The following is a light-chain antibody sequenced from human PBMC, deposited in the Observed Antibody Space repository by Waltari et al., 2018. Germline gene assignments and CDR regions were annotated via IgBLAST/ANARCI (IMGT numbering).Light chain of an antibody. CDR1: SPNIGSNT. Sequence: QSVLTQPPSASGTPGQRVTISCSGSSPNIGSNTVNWYQQPPGTAPKLLIYSNNQRPSGVPDRFSGSKSGTSASLAISGLQSEDEADYYCAAWDDSLNGRVFGGGTKLTVL. CDR2: SNN. V-gene: IGLV1-44*01. CDR3: AAWDDSLNGRV. J-gene: IGLJ2*01.